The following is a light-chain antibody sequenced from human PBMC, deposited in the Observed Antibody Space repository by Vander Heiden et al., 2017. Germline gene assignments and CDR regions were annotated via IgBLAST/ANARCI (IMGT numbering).Light chain of an antibody. CDR3: NSRDSSGVV. J-gene: IGLJ2*01. Sequence: SAVLTQDTAVSVALGQTVRITCQGDSLRSYYASWYQQKPGQAPVLVIYGKNNRPSGIPDRFSGSSSGNTASLTITGAQAEDEADYYCNSRDSSGVVFGGGTKLTVL. CDR1: SLRSYY. V-gene: IGLV3-19*01. CDR2: GKN.